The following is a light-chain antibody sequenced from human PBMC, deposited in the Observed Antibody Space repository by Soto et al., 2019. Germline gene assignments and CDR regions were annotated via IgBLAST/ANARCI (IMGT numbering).Light chain of an antibody. CDR3: QQADTFPFT. CDR2: AAT. J-gene: IGKJ3*01. CDR1: QDISSL. Sequence: IQMTQSPSSVSASVGDRVTITCRASQDISSLLAWYQHKPGKAPKLLIYAATTLQSGVPSRFSRSESGTEFTLTISSLQPDDFATYYCQQADTFPFTFGPGTKVDMK. V-gene: IGKV1-12*01.